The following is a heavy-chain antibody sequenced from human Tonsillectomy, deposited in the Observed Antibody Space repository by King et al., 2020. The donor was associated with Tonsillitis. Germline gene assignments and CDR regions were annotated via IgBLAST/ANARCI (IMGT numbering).Heavy chain of an antibody. J-gene: IGHJ4*02. CDR2: ISGSGGST. CDR3: AKVVSTAIVYYFDY. Sequence: VQLVQSGGGLVQPGGSLRLSCAASGFTFSSSAMAWVRQAPGKGPEWVSGISGSGGSTYYADSVKGRFTISRDNSKNTMYLQMNILGAEDTARYYCAKVVSTAIVYYFDYWGQGTLVTVSS. V-gene: IGHV3-23*04. D-gene: IGHD5-18*01. CDR1: GFTFSSSA.